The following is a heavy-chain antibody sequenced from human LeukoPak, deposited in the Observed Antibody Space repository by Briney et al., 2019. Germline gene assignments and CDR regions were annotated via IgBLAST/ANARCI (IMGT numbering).Heavy chain of an antibody. J-gene: IGHJ4*02. CDR2: ISSNGGST. Sequence: SGGSLRLSCAASGSTFSSYAMHWVRQAPGKGLEYVSAISSNGGSTYYANSVKGRFTISRDNSKNTLYLQMGSLRAEDMAVYYCARVIYGSGSLDYWGQGTLVTVSS. CDR3: ARVIYGSGSLDY. V-gene: IGHV3-64*01. CDR1: GSTFSSYA. D-gene: IGHD3-10*01.